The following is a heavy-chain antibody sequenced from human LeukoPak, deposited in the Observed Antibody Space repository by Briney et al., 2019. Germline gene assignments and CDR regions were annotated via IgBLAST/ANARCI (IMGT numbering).Heavy chain of an antibody. J-gene: IGHJ6*04. D-gene: IGHD3-10*02. CDR2: ISSGSTYI. CDR1: EFTFSTYS. CDR3: AELGITMIGGV. V-gene: IGHV3-21*01. Sequence: GGSLRLSCAASEFTFSTYSMNWVRQAPGKGLEWVSSISSGSTYIYYADSVKGRFTISRDNAKNPLYLQMNSLRAEDTAVYYCAELGITMIGGVWGKGTTVTISS.